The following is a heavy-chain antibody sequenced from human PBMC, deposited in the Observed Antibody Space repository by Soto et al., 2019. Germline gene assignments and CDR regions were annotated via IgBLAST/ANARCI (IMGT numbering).Heavy chain of an antibody. CDR1: GGTFSRYS. J-gene: IGHJ6*02. CDR3: AGEDRDWGTGLVRAAIDGMDV. V-gene: IGHV1-69*08. Sequence: QVQLVQSGAEVKKPGSSVKVSCKASGGTFSRYSINWVRQAPGHGLEWIGRIIPIFGIASYAQKFQGRVTITVEERTSTAYMELRSMGSEDTAVYYCAGEDRDWGTGLVRAAIDGMDVWGQGTMVTVSS. CDR2: IIPIFGIA. D-gene: IGHD2-2*01.